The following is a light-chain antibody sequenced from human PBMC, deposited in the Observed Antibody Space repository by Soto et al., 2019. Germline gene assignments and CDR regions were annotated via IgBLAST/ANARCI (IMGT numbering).Light chain of an antibody. CDR3: QVWESGIDYV. Sequence: SYVLTQPPSVSVAPGQTATIPCGGDNIGSKHVQWYQQKPGQAPLLVIYDSYDRPSGIPERFSASDSGNTATLTISRVEIGDEDDYYCQVWESGIDYVFGTGTKLTVL. V-gene: IGLV3-21*02. CDR2: DSY. CDR1: NIGSKH. J-gene: IGLJ1*01.